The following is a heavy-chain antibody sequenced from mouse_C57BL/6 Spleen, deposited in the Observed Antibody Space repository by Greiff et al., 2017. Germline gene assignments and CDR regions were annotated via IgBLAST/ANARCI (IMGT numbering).Heavy chain of an antibody. CDR1: GYAFSSYW. J-gene: IGHJ2*01. CDR3: ARAPYSNYCDY. Sequence: QVQLKESGAELVKPGASVKISCTASGYAFSSYWMNWVKQRPGKGLEWIGQIYPGDGDTNYNGKFKGKATLTADKSSSTAYMQLSSLTSEDSAVYFCARAPYSNYCDYWGQGTTLTVSS. CDR2: IYPGDGDT. V-gene: IGHV1-80*01. D-gene: IGHD2-5*01.